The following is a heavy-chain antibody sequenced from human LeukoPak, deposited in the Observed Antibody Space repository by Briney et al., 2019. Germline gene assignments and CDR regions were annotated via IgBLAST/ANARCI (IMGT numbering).Heavy chain of an antibody. V-gene: IGHV3-23*01. Sequence: GGSLRLSCAASGFTFSIYAMSWVRQAPGKGLEWVSDISGGGGATYYADSVKGRFTISRDNSKNTLFLQMNSLRAEDTAVYYCAKGPNTEYYGDYVDFWGQGTLVTVSS. CDR2: ISGGGGAT. D-gene: IGHD2/OR15-2a*01. J-gene: IGHJ4*02. CDR1: GFTFSIYA. CDR3: AKGPNTEYYGDYVDF.